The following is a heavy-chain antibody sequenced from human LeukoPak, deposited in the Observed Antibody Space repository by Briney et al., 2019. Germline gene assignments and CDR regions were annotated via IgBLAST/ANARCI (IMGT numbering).Heavy chain of an antibody. Sequence: GASLQISWKGSGYSINNYWIGWVRQMPGKGLEWMGIIYPADSDIRYSPSFQGQVTISADKSISTAYLQWSSLKASDTAMYYCARQEYCSGGSCYTWFDPWGEGTLVTVSS. J-gene: IGHJ5*02. V-gene: IGHV5-51*01. CDR2: IYPADSDI. CDR3: ARQEYCSGGSCYTWFDP. D-gene: IGHD2-15*01. CDR1: GYSINNYW.